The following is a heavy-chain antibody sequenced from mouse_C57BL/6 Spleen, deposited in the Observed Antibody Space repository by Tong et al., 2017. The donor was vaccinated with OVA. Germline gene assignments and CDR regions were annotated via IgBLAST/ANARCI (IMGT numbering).Heavy chain of an antibody. D-gene: IGHD1-1*02. CDR2: INPSTGYT. Sequence: VQLQESGAELAKPGASVKMSCKASGYTFTSYWMHWVKQRPGQGLEWIGYINPSTGYTEYNQKFKDKATLTADKSSSTAYMQLSSLTSEDSAVYYCARRVVHRAWFAYWGQGTLVTVSA. J-gene: IGHJ3*01. CDR3: ARRVVHRAWFAY. V-gene: IGHV1-7*01. CDR1: GYTFTSYW.